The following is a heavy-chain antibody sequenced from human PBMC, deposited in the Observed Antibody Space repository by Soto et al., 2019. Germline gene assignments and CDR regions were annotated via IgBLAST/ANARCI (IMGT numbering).Heavy chain of an antibody. V-gene: IGHV3-30*18. CDR3: AKDYIVATILGWFDP. CDR2: ISYDGSNK. Sequence: ESGGGVVQPGRSLRLSCAASGFTFSSYGMHWVRQAPGKGLEWVAVISYDGSNKYYADSVKGRFTISRDNSKNTLYLQMNSLRAEDTAVYYCAKDYIVATILGWFDPWGQGTLVTVSS. J-gene: IGHJ5*02. CDR1: GFTFSSYG. D-gene: IGHD5-12*01.